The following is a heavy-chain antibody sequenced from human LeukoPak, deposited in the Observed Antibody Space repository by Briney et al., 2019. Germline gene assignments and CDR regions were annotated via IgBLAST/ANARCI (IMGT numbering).Heavy chain of an antibody. V-gene: IGHV3-23*01. J-gene: IGHJ4*02. CDR2: ISGSGGST. CDR3: AKAVTMDYFDY. CDR1: GFPFSSYA. D-gene: IGHD4-17*01. Sequence: GGSLRLSCAASGFPFSSYAMSWVRQAPGKGLEWVSAISGSGGSTYYADSVKGRFTISRDNDKNTLYLQMNSLRAEDTAVYYCAKAVTMDYFDYWGQGTLVTVSS.